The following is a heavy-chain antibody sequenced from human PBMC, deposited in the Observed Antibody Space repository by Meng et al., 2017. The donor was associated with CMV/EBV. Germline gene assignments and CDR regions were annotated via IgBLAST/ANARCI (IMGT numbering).Heavy chain of an antibody. J-gene: IGHJ6*02. D-gene: IGHD6-6*01. CDR1: GFTFSSYS. Sequence: ETLSLTCAASGFTFSSYSMNWVRQAPGKGLEWVSSISSSSSYIYYADSVKGRFTISRDNAKNSLYLQMNSLRAEDTAVYYCARDQYSSSSHYYYYGMDVWGQGTTVTVS. CDR3: ARDQYSSSSHYYYYGMDV. CDR2: ISSSSSYI. V-gene: IGHV3-21*01.